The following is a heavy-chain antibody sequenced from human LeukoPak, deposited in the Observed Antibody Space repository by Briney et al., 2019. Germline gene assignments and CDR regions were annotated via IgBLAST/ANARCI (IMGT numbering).Heavy chain of an antibody. CDR3: ARGVIGFYYYYYYMDV. CDR1: GYTFTSYG. CDR2: ISAYNGNT. D-gene: IGHD2-21*01. Sequence: WASVKVSYKAFGYTFTSYGISWVRQAPGQGLEWMGWISAYNGNTNYAQKLQGRVTMTTDTSTSTAYMELRSLRSDDTAVYYCARGVIGFYYYYYYMDVWGKGTTVTVSS. V-gene: IGHV1-18*01. J-gene: IGHJ6*03.